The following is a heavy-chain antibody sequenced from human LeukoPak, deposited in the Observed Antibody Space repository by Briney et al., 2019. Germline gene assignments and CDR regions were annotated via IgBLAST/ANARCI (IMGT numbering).Heavy chain of an antibody. D-gene: IGHD1-26*01. CDR2: INGYNGNT. CDR1: GYTFPIYG. V-gene: IGHV1-18*01. Sequence: EASVKVSCKASGYTFPIYGISWVRQPPGQGLEWMGWINGYNGNTNYAQNFQGRVTMTTDTSTTTAYMELSSLTSDDTAIYYCAREGGILGALDYWGQGTLVTVSS. J-gene: IGHJ4*02. CDR3: AREGGILGALDY.